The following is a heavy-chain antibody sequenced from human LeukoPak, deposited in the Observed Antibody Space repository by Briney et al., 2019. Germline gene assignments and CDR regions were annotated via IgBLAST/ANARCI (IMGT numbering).Heavy chain of an antibody. V-gene: IGHV1-46*01. J-gene: IGHJ6*02. CDR1: GYTFTSYY. D-gene: IGHD3-10*01. CDR3: ARAGESWFGELLGYYYYGMDV. Sequence: ASVTVSCKASGYTFTSYYMHWVRQAPGQGLEWMGIINPTGGSTTYAQKFQGRVTITADKSTSTAYMELSSLRSEDTAVYYCARAGESWFGELLGYYYYGMDVWGQGTTVTVSS. CDR2: INPTGGST.